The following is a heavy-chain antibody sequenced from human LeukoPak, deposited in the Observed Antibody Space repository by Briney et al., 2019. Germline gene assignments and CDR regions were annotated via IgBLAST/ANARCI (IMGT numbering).Heavy chain of an antibody. D-gene: IGHD5-12*01. Sequence: GGSLRLSCAASGFTFSNAWMSWVRQAPGKGLEWVGRIKSKTDGGTTDYAAPVKGRFTISRDDSKNTLYLQMNSLKTEDTAVYYCAKETRYSGYPVLRYWGQGTLVTVSS. CDR2: IKSKTDGGTT. CDR1: GFTFSNAW. V-gene: IGHV3-15*01. CDR3: AKETRYSGYPVLRY. J-gene: IGHJ4*02.